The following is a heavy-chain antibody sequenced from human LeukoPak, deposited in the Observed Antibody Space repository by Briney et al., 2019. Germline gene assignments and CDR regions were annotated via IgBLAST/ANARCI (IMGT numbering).Heavy chain of an antibody. D-gene: IGHD5-12*01. J-gene: IGHJ6*03. CDR2: ISGSGAST. CDR3: AKDGYPSSYYYYYLDV. V-gene: IGHV3-23*01. Sequence: GGSLRLSCAASGFTFSSYAMNWVRQAPGKGLEWVSAISGSGASTYYADSVKGRFAISRDNSKNTLYLQMNSLRADDTAVYYCAKDGYPSSYYYYYLDVWGKGTTVTVSS. CDR1: GFTFSSYA.